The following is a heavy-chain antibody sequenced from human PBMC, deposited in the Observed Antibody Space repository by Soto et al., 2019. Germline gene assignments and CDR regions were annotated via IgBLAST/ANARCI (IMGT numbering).Heavy chain of an antibody. CDR2: VSDSASDT. V-gene: IGHV3-23*01. J-gene: IGHJ4*02. CDR3: ARETGYSSGWRQDY. D-gene: IGHD6-19*01. Sequence: HPGGSLRLSCAASGFTFKKSVMTWVRQAPGQGLEYVSSVSDSASDTYYADSVKGRFTISRDNAKNTLYLQMNSLRVEDTAVYYCARETGYSSGWRQDYWGQGTLVTVSS. CDR1: GFTFKKSV.